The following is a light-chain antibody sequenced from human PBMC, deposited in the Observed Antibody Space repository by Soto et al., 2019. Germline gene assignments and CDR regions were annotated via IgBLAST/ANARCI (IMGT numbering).Light chain of an antibody. CDR1: QDISNY. CDR2: DAS. CDR3: QQYYNLPIT. Sequence: DIQMTQSPSSLFASVGDTVIITCLSSQDISNYLDWYQQKPGQAPKLLIYDASNLETGVPSRFSGSGSGTDFTVTISSLQPEDFATYSCQQYYNLPITFGQGTRLEIK. V-gene: IGKV1-33*01. J-gene: IGKJ5*01.